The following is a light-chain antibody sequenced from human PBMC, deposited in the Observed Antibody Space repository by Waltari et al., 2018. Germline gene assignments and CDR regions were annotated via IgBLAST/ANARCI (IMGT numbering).Light chain of an antibody. CDR2: EVN. V-gene: IGLV2-14*01. CDR3: SSYASSGTLV. J-gene: IGLJ1*01. CDR1: SSDGGGYFF. Sequence: QSALTQPASVSGSPGQSITISCTGTSSDGGGYFFPSWYQVHPGKVPKLIIYEVNRRPSGVSNRFSGSKSGNTASLTISGLQAEDEADFYCSSYASSGTLVFGSGTKVTVL.